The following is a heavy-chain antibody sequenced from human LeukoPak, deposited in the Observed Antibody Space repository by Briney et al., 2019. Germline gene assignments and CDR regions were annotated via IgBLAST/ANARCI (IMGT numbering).Heavy chain of an antibody. V-gene: IGHV4-4*07. Sequence: SEALSLTCTVSGGSISSYYWSWIRQPAGKGLEWIGRIYTSGSTNYNPSLKSRVTMSVDTSKNQFSLKLSSVTAADTAVYYCASTVTTTAEYFQHWGQGTLVTVSS. CDR3: ASTVTTTAEYFQH. J-gene: IGHJ1*01. CDR1: GGSISSYY. D-gene: IGHD4-17*01. CDR2: IYTSGST.